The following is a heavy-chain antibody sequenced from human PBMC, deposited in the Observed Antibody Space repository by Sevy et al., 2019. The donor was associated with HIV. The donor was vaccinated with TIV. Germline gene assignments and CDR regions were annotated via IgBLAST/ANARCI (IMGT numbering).Heavy chain of an antibody. CDR2: INPSGGST. Sequence: ASVKVSCKASGYTFTSYYMHWVRQAPGQGLEWMGIINPSGGSTSYAQKFQGRVTMTRDTSTSTVYMELSSLRSEDTAVYYGARDAYDYGDYGVGEGYYYMDVWGKGTTVTVSS. D-gene: IGHD4-17*01. CDR3: ARDAYDYGDYGVGEGYYYMDV. J-gene: IGHJ6*03. V-gene: IGHV1-46*01. CDR1: GYTFTSYY.